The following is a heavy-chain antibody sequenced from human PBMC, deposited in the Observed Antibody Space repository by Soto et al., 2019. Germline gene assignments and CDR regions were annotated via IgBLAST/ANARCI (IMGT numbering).Heavy chain of an antibody. CDR3: ARVERGTATTVVDAFDI. D-gene: IGHD1-1*01. CDR1: GGSVNRGNYY. Sequence: SETLSLTCAVFGGSVNRGNYYWSWIRQPPGKGLEWIGEMSHRGGTHFNPSLKSRVTISVETSKNQFSLKMSSVTAADTALYYCARVERGTATTVVDAFDIWGPGTMVTVSS. J-gene: IGHJ3*02. V-gene: IGHV4-34*01. CDR2: MSHRGGT.